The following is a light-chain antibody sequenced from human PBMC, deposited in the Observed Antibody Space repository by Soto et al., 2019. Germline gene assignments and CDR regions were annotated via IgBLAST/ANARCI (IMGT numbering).Light chain of an antibody. CDR3: LQVDVYPWT. CDR1: QSIDRW. J-gene: IGKJ1*01. Sequence: DIQMTQSPSTLPASVGDRVTITCRASQSIDRWLAWYQQRPGKAPKLLIYSASTLQSGVPSRFSGSGSGTDFTLTISSLQPEDFATYYCLQVDVYPWTFGQGTKVDIK. CDR2: SAS. V-gene: IGKV1-5*01.